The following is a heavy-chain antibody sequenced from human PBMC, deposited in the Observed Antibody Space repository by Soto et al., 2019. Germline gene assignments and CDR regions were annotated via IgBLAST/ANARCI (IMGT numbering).Heavy chain of an antibody. CDR3: ARGKQQSYYYYYMDV. D-gene: IGHD6-13*01. CDR1: GFTVSSNY. Sequence: HPGGSLRLSCAASGFTVSSNYMSWVRQAPGKGLEWVSVIYSGGSTYYADSVKGRFTISRDNSKNTLYLQMNSLRAEDTAVYYCARGKQQSYYYYYMDVWGKGTTVTVSS. J-gene: IGHJ6*03. CDR2: IYSGGST. V-gene: IGHV3-66*01.